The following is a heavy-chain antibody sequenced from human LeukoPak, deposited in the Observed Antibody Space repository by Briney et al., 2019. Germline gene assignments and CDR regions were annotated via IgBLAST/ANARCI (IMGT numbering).Heavy chain of an antibody. Sequence: GGSLRLSCAASGFTFSTYTMNWVRQAPGKGLEWVSSISSSSNNINYADSVKGRYTISRDNAMNSVHLQMNSLRVEDTAVYYCARGYQRPDYWGQGTLITVSS. D-gene: IGHD2-2*01. J-gene: IGHJ4*02. V-gene: IGHV3-21*01. CDR1: GFTFSTYT. CDR3: ARGYQRPDY. CDR2: ISSSSNNI.